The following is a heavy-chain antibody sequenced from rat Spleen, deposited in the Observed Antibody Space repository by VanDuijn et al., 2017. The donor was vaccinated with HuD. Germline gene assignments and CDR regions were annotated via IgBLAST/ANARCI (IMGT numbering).Heavy chain of an antibody. D-gene: IGHD4-3*01. Sequence: EVQLVESGGGLVQPGRSLKLSCAASGFIFSNFDLAWVRQAPTKGLEWVASISPSGTGTYYRDSVKGRFTVSRDNAKSTLYLQMDSLRSEDTATYYGVRQDTSGYSNWFTYWGKGTLVTVSS. CDR2: ISPSGTGT. CDR1: GFIFSNFD. J-gene: IGHJ3*01. V-gene: IGHV5-25*01. CDR3: VRQDTSGYSNWFTY.